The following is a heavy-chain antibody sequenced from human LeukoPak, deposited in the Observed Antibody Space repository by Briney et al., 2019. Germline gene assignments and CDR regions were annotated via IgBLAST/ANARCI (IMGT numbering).Heavy chain of an antibody. CDR1: GGSFNGYS. D-gene: IGHD2-21*01. CDR2: INRSGST. J-gene: IGHJ6*01. V-gene: IGHV4-34*01. CDR3: ARGRYGGGTI. Sequence: SETLSLTCAVYGGSFNGYSWSWIRQPPGMGLEWIGEINRSGSTNYNPSLESRVTISIDTSKNQFSLKLSSVTAADTAVYFCARGRYGGGTIWGKGTTVSSPS.